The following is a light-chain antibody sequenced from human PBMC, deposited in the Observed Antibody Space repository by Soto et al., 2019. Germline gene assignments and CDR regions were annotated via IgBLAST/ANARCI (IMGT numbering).Light chain of an antibody. CDR1: QRVLHSSNNKNY. V-gene: IGKV4-1*01. J-gene: IGKJ4*01. CDR3: QQYYNTPPV. Sequence: DIVMTQSPDSLAVALGERATINCKSSQRVLHSSNNKNYLAWYQQKPGQPPKLLIYWASTRESGVSDRFGGSGSGTNFTPTISSLQAEDVAAYYCQQYYNTPPVFGGGTKVEIK. CDR2: WAS.